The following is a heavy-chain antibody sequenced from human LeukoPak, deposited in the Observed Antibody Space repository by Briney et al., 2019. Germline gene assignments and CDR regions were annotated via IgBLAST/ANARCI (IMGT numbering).Heavy chain of an antibody. CDR3: ARVTVTTSFDI. V-gene: IGHV4-30-2*01. D-gene: IGHD4-17*01. J-gene: IGHJ3*02. CDR2: IYHSGST. Sequence: TTSQTLFLTCAVSGGSISSGGYSWSWIRQPPGKGLEWIGYIYHSGSTYYNPSLKSRVTISVDRSKNQFSLKLSSVTAADTAVYYCARVTVTTSFDIWGQGTMVTVSS. CDR1: GGSISSGGYS.